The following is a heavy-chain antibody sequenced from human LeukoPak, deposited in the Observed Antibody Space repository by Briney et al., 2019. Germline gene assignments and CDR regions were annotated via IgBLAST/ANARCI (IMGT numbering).Heavy chain of an antibody. CDR1: GGSISSSSYY. CDR2: IYYSGST. V-gene: IGHV4-39*07. J-gene: IGHJ4*02. D-gene: IGHD3-22*01. CDR3: ASPYYYDSSGYYYF. Sequence: SETLSLTCTVSGGSISSSSYYWGWIRQPPGKGLEWIGSIYYSGSTYYNPSLKSRVTISVDTSKNHFSLKLSSVTAADTAVYYCASPYYYDSSGYYYFWGQGTLVTVSS.